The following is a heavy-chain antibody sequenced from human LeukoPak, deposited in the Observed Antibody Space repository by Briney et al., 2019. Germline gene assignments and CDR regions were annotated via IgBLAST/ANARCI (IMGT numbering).Heavy chain of an antibody. D-gene: IGHD4-17*01. CDR2: ISYDGSNK. J-gene: IGHJ4*02. Sequence: GGSLRLSCAASGFTFSSYAMHWVRQAPGKGLEWVAVISYDGSNKYYADSVKGRFAISRDNSKNTLYLQMNSLRAEDTAVYYCARVAVTTGYFDYWGQGTLVTVSS. CDR3: ARVAVTTGYFDY. CDR1: GFTFSSYA. V-gene: IGHV3-30*09.